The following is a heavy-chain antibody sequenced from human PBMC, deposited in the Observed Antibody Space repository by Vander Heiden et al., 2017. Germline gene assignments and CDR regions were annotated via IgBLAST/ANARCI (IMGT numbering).Heavy chain of an antibody. V-gene: IGHV1-24*01. D-gene: IGHD3-16*02. CDR3: ATYPRAYDYVWGSYRSSYYFDY. Sequence: QVQLVQSGAEVKKPGASVTVSCKVSGYTLTELSMHWVGQAPGKGLEWMGGFDPEDGETIYAQKFQSRVTMTEDTSTDTAYMELSSLRSEDTAVYYCATYPRAYDYVWGSYRSSYYFDYWGQGTLVTVSS. CDR1: GYTLTELS. J-gene: IGHJ4*02. CDR2: FDPEDGET.